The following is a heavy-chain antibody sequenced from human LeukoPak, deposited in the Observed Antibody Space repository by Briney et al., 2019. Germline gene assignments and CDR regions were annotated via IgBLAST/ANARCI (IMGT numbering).Heavy chain of an antibody. D-gene: IGHD3-10*01. Sequence: SETLSLTCTVSGGSISSSSYYWSWIRQPPGKGLEWIGEINHSGSTNYNPSLKSRVTISVDTSKNQFSLKLSSVTAADTAVYYCARLSPSITMVRGRLGDYWGQGTLVTVSS. V-gene: IGHV4-39*07. J-gene: IGHJ4*02. CDR1: GGSISSSSYY. CDR2: INHSGST. CDR3: ARLSPSITMVRGRLGDY.